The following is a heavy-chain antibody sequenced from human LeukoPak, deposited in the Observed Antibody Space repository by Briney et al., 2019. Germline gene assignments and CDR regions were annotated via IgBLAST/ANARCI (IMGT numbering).Heavy chain of an antibody. J-gene: IGHJ4*02. D-gene: IGHD3-10*01. Sequence: PGGSLRLSCAASGFTFSSYAMSWVRQAPGKGLEWVSAISGSGGSTYYADSVKGRFTISRDNSKNTLYLQMNSLRAEDTAVYYCASSTGGRELLWGPLDYWGQGTLVTVSS. CDR3: ASSTGGRELLWGPLDY. CDR2: ISGSGGST. V-gene: IGHV3-23*01. CDR1: GFTFSSYA.